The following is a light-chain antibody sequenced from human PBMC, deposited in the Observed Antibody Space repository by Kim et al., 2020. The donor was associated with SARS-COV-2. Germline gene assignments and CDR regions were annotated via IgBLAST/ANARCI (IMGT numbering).Light chain of an antibody. J-gene: IGLJ3*02. Sequence: GQSITLTCTGTSSDVGGYTHVSWYQQSPGKAPNLLIYDVFKRPSGVSNRFSGSKSANTASLTISGLQAEDEADYYCSSYTTRTTSVFGGGTKLTVL. CDR2: DVF. V-gene: IGLV2-14*04. CDR3: SSYTTRTTSV. CDR1: SSDVGGYTH.